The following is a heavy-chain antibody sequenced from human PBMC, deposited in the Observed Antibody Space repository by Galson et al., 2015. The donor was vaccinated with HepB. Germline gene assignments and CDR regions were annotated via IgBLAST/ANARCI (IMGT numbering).Heavy chain of an antibody. V-gene: IGHV3-23*01. CDR2: ISGSGGST. D-gene: IGHD2-15*01. J-gene: IGHJ4*02. CDR1: GFTFSRYA. CDR3: AKDPYIVVVVAATYFDY. Sequence: SLRLSCAASGFTFSRYAMSWVRQAPGKGLEWVSFISGSGGSTYYADSVKGRFTISRDNSKNTLYLQMNSLRAEDTAVYYCAKDPYIVVVVAATYFDYWGQGTLVTVSS.